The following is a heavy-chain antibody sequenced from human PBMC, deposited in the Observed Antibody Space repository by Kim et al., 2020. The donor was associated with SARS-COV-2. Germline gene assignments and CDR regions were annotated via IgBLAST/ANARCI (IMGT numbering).Heavy chain of an antibody. CDR3: ARRDYYDSSGYRYFDL. CDR1: GFTFSSYW. J-gene: IGHJ2*01. Sequence: RGSLRLSCAASGFTFSSYWMSWVRQAPGKGLEWVANIKQDGSEKYYVDSVKGRFTISRDNAKNSLYLQMNSLRAEDTAVYYCARRDYYDSSGYRYFDLWGRGTLVTVSS. CDR2: IKQDGSEK. V-gene: IGHV3-7*01. D-gene: IGHD3-22*01.